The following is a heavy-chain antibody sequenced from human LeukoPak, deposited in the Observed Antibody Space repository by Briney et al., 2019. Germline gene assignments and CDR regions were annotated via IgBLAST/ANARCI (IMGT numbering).Heavy chain of an antibody. J-gene: IGHJ6*03. CDR2: INPNSGGT. D-gene: IGHD6-13*01. Sequence: ASVKVSCKASGYTFTGYYMHWVRQAPGQGLEWMGWINPNSGGTNYAQKFQGRVTMTRDTSISTAYMELSRLRSDDTAVYYCARVSSLAAAGIYYYYYMDVWGKGTTVTVSS. V-gene: IGHV1-2*02. CDR1: GYTFTGYY. CDR3: ARVSSLAAAGIYYYYYMDV.